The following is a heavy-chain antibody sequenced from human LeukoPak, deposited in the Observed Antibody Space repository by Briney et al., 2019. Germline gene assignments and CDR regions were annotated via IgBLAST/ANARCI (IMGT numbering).Heavy chain of an antibody. CDR1: GGSFSGYY. V-gene: IGHV4-34*01. CDR3: ALPGYQTPLRY. D-gene: IGHD2-2*01. Sequence: SETLSLTCAVYGGSFSGYYWSWIRQPPGKGLEWIGKINHSGSTNYNPSLKSRVTISVDTSKNQFSLKLSSVTAADTAVYYCALPGYQTPLRYWGQGTLVTVSS. CDR2: INHSGST. J-gene: IGHJ4*02.